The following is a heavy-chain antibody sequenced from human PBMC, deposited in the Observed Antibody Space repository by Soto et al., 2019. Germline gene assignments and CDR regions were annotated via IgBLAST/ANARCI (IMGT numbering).Heavy chain of an antibody. J-gene: IGHJ4*02. V-gene: IGHV1-18*01. CDR2: ISGYNGDT. CDR1: GYTFSNYG. D-gene: IGHD3-10*01. Sequence: QVQLVQSAAEVKKPGASVKVSCKASGYTFSNYGISRVRQAPGQGLEWTAWISGYNGDTKNAQSLQGRVTVTTDTSTSTSYMELRSLRSDDTAIYYCARSLGSGTGFDYWGQGTLVTVSS. CDR3: ARSLGSGTGFDY.